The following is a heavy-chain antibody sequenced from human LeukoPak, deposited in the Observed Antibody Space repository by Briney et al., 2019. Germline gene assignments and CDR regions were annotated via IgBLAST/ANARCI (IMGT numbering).Heavy chain of an antibody. V-gene: IGHV4-59*08. J-gene: IGHJ4*02. CDR2: IYYSGNT. CDR3: ARINWNYFDY. D-gene: IGHD1-1*01. CDR1: GGSISSYC. Sequence: ASETLSLTCTVSGGSISSYCWSWIRQPPGKGLEWIGYIYYSGNTNYNPSLKSRLTMSADRSRNQFSLKLNSVTAADTAVYYCARINWNYFDYWGQGILVTVSS.